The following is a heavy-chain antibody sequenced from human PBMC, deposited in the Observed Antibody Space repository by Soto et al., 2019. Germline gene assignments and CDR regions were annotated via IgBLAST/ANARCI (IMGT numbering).Heavy chain of an antibody. Sequence: PSETLSLTCTVSGGSISSGGYYWSWIRQHPGMGLEWIGYIYYSGSTYYNPSLKGRFTISRDNAKNSLYLQMNSLRPEDTAVYYCARHTHRPDSYAYYAYWGRGTLVTVSS. D-gene: IGHD3-16*01. CDR3: ARHTHRPDSYAYYAY. CDR1: GGSISSGGYY. V-gene: IGHV4-31*03. J-gene: IGHJ4*02. CDR2: IYYSGST.